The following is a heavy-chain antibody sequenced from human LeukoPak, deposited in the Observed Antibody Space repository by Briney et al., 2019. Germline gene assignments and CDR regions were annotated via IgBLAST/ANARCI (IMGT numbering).Heavy chain of an antibody. CDR1: GGTFSSYA. D-gene: IGHD4-17*01. Sequence: GASVKVSCKASGGTFSSYAISWVRQAPGQGLEWMEGIIPIFGTANYAQKFQGRVTITADEATSTAYMELSSLRSEDTAVYYCASSTVTKFYYYYYMDVWGKGTTVTVSS. V-gene: IGHV1-69*13. CDR3: ASSTVTKFYYYYYMDV. CDR2: IIPIFGTA. J-gene: IGHJ6*03.